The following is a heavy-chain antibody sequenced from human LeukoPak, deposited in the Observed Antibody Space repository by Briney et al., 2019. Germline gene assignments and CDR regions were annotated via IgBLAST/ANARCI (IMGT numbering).Heavy chain of an antibody. CDR3: ARGPELELFAARRYLFDY. Sequence: ASVKVSCKASGYTFTGYYVHWVRQAPGQGLEWMGWINPNSGGTNYAQKFQGRVTMTRDTSISTAYMELSRLRSDDTAVYYCARGPELELFAARRYLFDYWGQGTLVTVSS. J-gene: IGHJ4*02. D-gene: IGHD1-7*01. CDR2: INPNSGGT. V-gene: IGHV1-2*02. CDR1: GYTFTGYY.